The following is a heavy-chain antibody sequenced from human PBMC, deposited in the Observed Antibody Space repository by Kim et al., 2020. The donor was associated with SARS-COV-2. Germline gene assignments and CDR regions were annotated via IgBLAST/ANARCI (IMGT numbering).Heavy chain of an antibody. CDR2: IYQNGTS. Sequence: SETLSLTCGVSGDSIIGGDYSWSWIRQSPGKGLEWIANIYQNGTSDHNPSLKSRVTISIDRSRNQFSLKLGSVTAADTAVYYCARLVESNDYYVGRWFDPWGQGTPVTVSS. CDR3: ARLVESNDYYVGRWFDP. V-gene: IGHV4-30-2*06. CDR1: GDSIIGGDYS. D-gene: IGHD3-22*01. J-gene: IGHJ5*02.